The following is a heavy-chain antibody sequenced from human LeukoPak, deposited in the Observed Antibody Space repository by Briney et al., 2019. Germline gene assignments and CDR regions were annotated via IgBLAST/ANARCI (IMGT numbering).Heavy chain of an antibody. CDR2: ISGSSCTT. J-gene: IGHJ6*02. V-gene: IGHV3-23*01. Sequence: GGALRHSCAASGFTFSSYAMYWVRQAPGKGLEWVSGISGSSCTTYYSDSVKGRFTISRDNSKNTLNLQMNSLRAEDTAVYYCAKYLSEKGPPYGLDVCGQGTTVTVSS. CDR1: GFTFSSYA. CDR3: AKYLSEKGPPYGLDV.